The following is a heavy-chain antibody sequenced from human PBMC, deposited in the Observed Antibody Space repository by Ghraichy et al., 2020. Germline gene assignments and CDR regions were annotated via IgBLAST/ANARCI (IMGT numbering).Heavy chain of an antibody. CDR3: AREMDYGDYELFDY. CDR1: GYTFTGYY. Sequence: ASVKVSCKASGYTFTGYYMHWVRQAPGQGLEWMGWINPNSGGTNYAQKFQGRVTMTRDTSISTAYMELSRLRSDDTAVYYCAREMDYGDYELFDYWGQGTLVTVSS. J-gene: IGHJ4*02. V-gene: IGHV1-2*02. D-gene: IGHD4-17*01. CDR2: INPNSGGT.